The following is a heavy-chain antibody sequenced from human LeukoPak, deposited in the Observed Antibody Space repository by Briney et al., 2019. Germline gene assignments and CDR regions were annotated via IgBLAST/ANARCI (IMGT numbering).Heavy chain of an antibody. CDR2: INHSGST. J-gene: IGHJ4*02. CDR1: GGSISSSSYY. Sequence: SQTLSLTCTVSGGSISSSSYYWSWIRQPPGKGLEWIGEINHSGSTNYNPSLKSRVTISVDTSKNQFSLKLSSVTAADTAVYYCARGPQIVVVIHPFDYWGQGTLVTVSS. CDR3: ARGPQIVVVIHPFDY. V-gene: IGHV4-39*07. D-gene: IGHD3-22*01.